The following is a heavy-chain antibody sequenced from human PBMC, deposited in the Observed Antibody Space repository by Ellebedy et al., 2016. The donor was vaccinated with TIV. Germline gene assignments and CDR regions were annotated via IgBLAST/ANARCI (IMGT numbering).Heavy chain of an antibody. J-gene: IGHJ4*02. V-gene: IGHV1-69*04. CDR3: ARDGYSYGYGSFDY. CDR1: GGTFSRYA. CDR2: IIPIVGIT. D-gene: IGHD5-18*01. Sequence: ASVKVSCKASGGTFSRYAFSWVRQAPGQGPEWMGRIIPIVGITNYAQKFQGRVTITADISASTAHMELSSLRSEDTAVYYCARDGYSYGYGSFDYWGQGTLVTVSS.